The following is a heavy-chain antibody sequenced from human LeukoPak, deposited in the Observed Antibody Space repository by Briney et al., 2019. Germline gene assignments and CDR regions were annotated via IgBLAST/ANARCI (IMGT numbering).Heavy chain of an antibody. CDR3: AKALRTDYYYYMDV. CDR1: GLTFSNYA. Sequence: PGGSLRVSCAASGLTFSNYAMNWVRQAPGKVLEWVSTISGSAGSTYYADAVKGRFTISRDNSKSTLYLQMNSLRADDTAVYYCAKALRTDYYYYMDVWGKGTTVTVSS. V-gene: IGHV3-23*01. J-gene: IGHJ6*03. CDR2: ISGSAGST.